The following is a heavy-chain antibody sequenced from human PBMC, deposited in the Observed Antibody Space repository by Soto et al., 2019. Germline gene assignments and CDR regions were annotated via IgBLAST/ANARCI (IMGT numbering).Heavy chain of an antibody. CDR3: VRRVSGNYDY. D-gene: IGHD1-7*01. CDR1: GFTFSSYD. J-gene: IGHJ4*02. V-gene: IGHV3-64*01. Sequence: EVQLAESGGGMVQPGGSLRLSCVASGFTFSSYDMHWVRQAPGKGLEYVSSISSNGGTTYYGNSVKGRFTISRDNSTNTLYLQMGSLRAKDMAVYYCVRRVSGNYDYWGQGTLVTVAS. CDR2: ISSNGGTT.